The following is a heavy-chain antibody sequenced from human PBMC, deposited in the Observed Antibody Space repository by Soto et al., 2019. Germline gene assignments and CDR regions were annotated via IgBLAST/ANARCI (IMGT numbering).Heavy chain of an antibody. V-gene: IGHV3-48*03. CDR1: GFTFSSYE. CDR2: ISSSGSTI. D-gene: IGHD6-19*01. Sequence: WGSLRFSCAASGFTFSSYELNWVRQAPGKGLEWVSYISSSGSTIYYADSVKGRFTISRDNAKNSLYLQMNSLRAEDTAVYYCARVSSGWSVDYWGQGTLVTVSS. J-gene: IGHJ4*02. CDR3: ARVSSGWSVDY.